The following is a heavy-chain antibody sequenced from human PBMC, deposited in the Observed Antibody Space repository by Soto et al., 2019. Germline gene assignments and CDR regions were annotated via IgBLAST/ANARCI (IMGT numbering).Heavy chain of an antibody. CDR2: IGTAGDT. D-gene: IGHD1-26*01. V-gene: IGHV3-13*01. J-gene: IGHJ6*02. CDR3: ARGSSGPSYGMDV. Sequence: EVQLVESGGGLVQPGGSLRLSCAASGFTFSSYDMHWVRQATGKGLEWVSAIGTAGDTHYPGSVKGRFTISRENAKNSLYLQMNSLRAGDTAVYYCARGSSGPSYGMDVWGQGTTVTVSS. CDR1: GFTFSSYD.